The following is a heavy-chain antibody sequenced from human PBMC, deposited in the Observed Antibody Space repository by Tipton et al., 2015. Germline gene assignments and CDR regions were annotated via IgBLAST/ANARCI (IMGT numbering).Heavy chain of an antibody. CDR2: ISHSGNT. CDR1: AYSITTDYY. CDR3: ACHDYDLLTRDYQTVDY. V-gene: IGHV4-38-2*01. Sequence: TLSLTCAVSAYSITTDYYWVWIRQAPGKGLEWIGAISHSGNTFYNPSLKSRITISADTSKNQFSLRLNSVTAADTAVYYCACHDYDLLTRDYQTVDYWGQGTLVTVSS. J-gene: IGHJ4*02. D-gene: IGHD3-9*01.